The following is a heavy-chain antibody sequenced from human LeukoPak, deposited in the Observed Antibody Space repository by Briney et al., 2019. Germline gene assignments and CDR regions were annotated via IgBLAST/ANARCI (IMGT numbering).Heavy chain of an antibody. D-gene: IGHD3-9*01. J-gene: IGHJ4*02. CDR1: GYTFTSYG. CDR3: ARGRRYFDYLLGENYFDY. Sequence: WASVKVSCKASGYTFTSYGISWVRQAPGQGLEWMGWISAYNGNTNYAQKLQGRVTMTTDTSTSTAYMELRSLRSEDTAVYYCARGRRYFDYLLGENYFDYWGQGTLVTVSS. V-gene: IGHV1-18*01. CDR2: ISAYNGNT.